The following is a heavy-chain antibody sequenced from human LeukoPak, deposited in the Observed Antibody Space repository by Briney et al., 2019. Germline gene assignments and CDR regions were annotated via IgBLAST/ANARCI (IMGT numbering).Heavy chain of an antibody. CDR2: INSNGSST. CDR1: GFTFSIYW. CDR3: ARDAPGNTALDY. J-gene: IGHJ4*02. V-gene: IGHV3-74*01. D-gene: IGHD5-18*01. Sequence: GGSLRLSCAASGFTFSIYWMHWVRQPPGKGLVWVSRINSNGSSTSYADSVKGRFTISRDNAKNTLYLQMNSLRVEDTALYYCARDAPGNTALDYWGQGSLVTVSS.